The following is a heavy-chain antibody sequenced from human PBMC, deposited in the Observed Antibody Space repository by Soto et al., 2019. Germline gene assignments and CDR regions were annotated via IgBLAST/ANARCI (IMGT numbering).Heavy chain of an antibody. V-gene: IGHV1-69*13. Sequence: SVKVSCKASGGTFSSYAISWVRQAPGQGLEWMGGIIPIFGTANYAQKFQGRVTITADESTSTAYMELSSLRSEDTAVYYCARGDYDFWSGYYNWGRSYGMDVRGQGTTVTLSS. CDR1: GGTFSSYA. D-gene: IGHD3-3*01. J-gene: IGHJ6*02. CDR3: ARGDYDFWSGYYNWGRSYGMDV. CDR2: IIPIFGTA.